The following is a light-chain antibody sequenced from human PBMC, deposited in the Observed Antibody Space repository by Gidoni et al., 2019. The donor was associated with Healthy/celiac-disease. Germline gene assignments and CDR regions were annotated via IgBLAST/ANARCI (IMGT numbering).Light chain of an antibody. CDR1: QSVSSSY. CDR3: QQYGSSPT. V-gene: IGKV3-20*01. Sequence: EIVLTQSPGTLSLSPGERATLPCRASQSVSSSYLAWYQQKPGQAPRLLIYGASSRATGIPDRFSGSGSGTDFTLTISRLEPEDFAVYYCQQYGSSPTFGPGTKVEIK. J-gene: IGKJ3*01. CDR2: GAS.